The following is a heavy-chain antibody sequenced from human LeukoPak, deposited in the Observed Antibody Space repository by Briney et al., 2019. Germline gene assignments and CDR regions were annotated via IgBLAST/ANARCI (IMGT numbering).Heavy chain of an antibody. CDR3: ARSLSEGYSSSWHVFDY. D-gene: IGHD6-13*01. CDR2: INPNSGGT. J-gene: IGHJ4*02. Sequence: ASVKVSCKASGYTFTGYYMHWVRQAPGQGLEWMGWINPNSGGTNYAQKFQGRVTMTRDTSISTAYMELSRLRSDNTAVYYCARSLSEGYSSSWHVFDYWGQGTLVTVSS. CDR1: GYTFTGYY. V-gene: IGHV1-2*02.